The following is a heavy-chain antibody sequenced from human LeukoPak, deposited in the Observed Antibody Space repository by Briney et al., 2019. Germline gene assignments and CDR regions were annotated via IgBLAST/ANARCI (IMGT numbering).Heavy chain of an antibody. CDR1: GYTFTNYG. V-gene: IGHV1-18*01. CDR2: ISAYNGHT. D-gene: IGHD2-15*01. Sequence: GASVKVSCKAFGYTFTNYGISWVRQAPGQGLEWMGWISAYNGHTNYAQRLQGRVTMTTDTSTSTAYMELRSLRSDDTAVYYRARVAPNRRYCSGGTCLNSFDYWGQGTLVTVSS. CDR3: ARVAPNRRYCSGGTCLNSFDY. J-gene: IGHJ4*02.